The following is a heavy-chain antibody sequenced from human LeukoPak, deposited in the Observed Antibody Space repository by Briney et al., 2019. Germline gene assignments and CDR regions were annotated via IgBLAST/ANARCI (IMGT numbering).Heavy chain of an antibody. CDR2: ISAYNGNT. Sequence: GASVKVSCKASGYTFTSYGISWVRQAPGQGLEWMGWISAYNGNTNYAQKLQGRVTMTTDTSTSTAYMELSSLRSEDTAVYYCARAYSSSWGMLGGDAFDIWGQGTMVTVSS. J-gene: IGHJ3*02. V-gene: IGHV1-18*01. CDR3: ARAYSSSWGMLGGDAFDI. CDR1: GYTFTSYG. D-gene: IGHD6-13*01.